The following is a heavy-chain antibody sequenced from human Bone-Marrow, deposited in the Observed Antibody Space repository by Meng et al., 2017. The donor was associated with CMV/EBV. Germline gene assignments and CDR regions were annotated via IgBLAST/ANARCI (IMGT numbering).Heavy chain of an antibody. J-gene: IGHJ5*02. CDR1: GYTFTAYG. V-gene: IGHV1-18*01. CDR3: ARDMIASRPGWFDP. D-gene: IGHD6-6*01. CDR2: ISNYNGNT. Sequence: QVQLVQSGVEVKKPGASVKGSCKASGYTFTAYGLSWVRQAPGQGLEWMGWISNYNGNTNYAQKFQDRVTMTTDASTSIAYMELRSLRFDDTAIYYCARDMIASRPGWFDPWGQGTLVTVSS.